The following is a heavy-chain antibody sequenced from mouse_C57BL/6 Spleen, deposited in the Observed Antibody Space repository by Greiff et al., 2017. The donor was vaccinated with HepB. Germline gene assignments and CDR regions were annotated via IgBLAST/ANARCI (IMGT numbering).Heavy chain of an antibody. CDR1: GFTFRSYT. CDR3: ARHEYMDY. D-gene: IGHD5-1*01. Sequence: EVKLVESGGGLVKPGGSLKLSCAASGFTFRSYTMSWVRQTPEKRLEWVATISGGGGNTYYPDSVKGRFTISRDNAKNTLYLQMSSLRSEDTALYYCARHEYMDYWGQGTSVTVSS. V-gene: IGHV5-9*01. CDR2: ISGGGGNT. J-gene: IGHJ4*01.